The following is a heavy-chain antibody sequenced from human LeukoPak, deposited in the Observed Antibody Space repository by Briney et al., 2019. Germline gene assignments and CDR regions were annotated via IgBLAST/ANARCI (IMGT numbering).Heavy chain of an antibody. V-gene: IGHV3-7*01. CDR2: IKQDGTEK. Sequence: GGSLRLSCAASGFIFSNYWMSWVRQAPGKGLEWVANIKQDGTEKYYVDSVKGRFTISRDNAKNSLYLQMDSLRAEDTAVYYCARGRVVVVPSVRWDYWGQGVLVTVSS. CDR3: ARGRVVVVPSVRWDY. CDR1: GFIFSNYW. J-gene: IGHJ4*02. D-gene: IGHD2-2*01.